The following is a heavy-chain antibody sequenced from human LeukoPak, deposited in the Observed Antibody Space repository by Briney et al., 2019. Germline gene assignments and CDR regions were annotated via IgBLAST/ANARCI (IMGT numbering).Heavy chain of an antibody. CDR2: INPNSGNT. V-gene: IGHV1-8*02. J-gene: IGHJ6*03. D-gene: IGHD3-10*01. CDR1: GYTFTGYY. CDR3: ARGHGLGQGSGSYPEYYYYYYMDV. Sequence: ASVKVSCKASGYTFTGYYMHWVRQAPGQGLEWMGWINPNSGNTGYAQKFQGRVTMTRNTSISTAYMELSSLRSEDTAVYYCARGHGLGQGSGSYPEYYYYYYMDVWGKGTTVTISS.